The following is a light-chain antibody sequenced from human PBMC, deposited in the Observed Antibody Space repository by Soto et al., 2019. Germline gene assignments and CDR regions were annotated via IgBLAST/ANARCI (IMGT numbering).Light chain of an antibody. CDR3: SSYAGSNNLRNV. J-gene: IGLJ1*01. Sequence: QSVLTQPPSASGSPGQSVTISCTGTSSDVGGYNYVSWYQQHPGKAPKLMIYEVNKRPSGVPDRFSGSKSGNTASLTVSGLQAEDEADYYCSSYAGSNNLRNVFGTGTKVTVL. CDR1: SSDVGGYNY. V-gene: IGLV2-8*01. CDR2: EVN.